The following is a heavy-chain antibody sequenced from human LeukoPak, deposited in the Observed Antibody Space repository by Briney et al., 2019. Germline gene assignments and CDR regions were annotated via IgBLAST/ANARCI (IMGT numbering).Heavy chain of an antibody. CDR1: GYTFTSYY. V-gene: IGHV1-46*01. Sequence: ASVKVSCKASGYTFTSYYMHWVRQAPGQGLEWRGIINPSGGSTSYAQKFQGRVTMTRDTSTSTVYMELSNLRSEDTAVYYCARDRGYSYGSNWFDPWGQGTLVTVSS. D-gene: IGHD5-18*01. CDR3: ARDRGYSYGSNWFDP. CDR2: INPSGGST. J-gene: IGHJ5*02.